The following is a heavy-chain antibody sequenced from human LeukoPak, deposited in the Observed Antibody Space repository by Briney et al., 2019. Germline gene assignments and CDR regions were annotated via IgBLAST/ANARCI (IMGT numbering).Heavy chain of an antibody. CDR3: ARDAFDLPDY. CDR2: INQDGSEK. CDR1: GFTFSNYW. Sequence: GGSLRLSCAASGFTFSNYWMTWVRQAPGKGLEWVANINQDGSEKYYVDSVKGRFTISRDNAKNSLYLQMNSLRAEDTAVYYCARDAFDLPDYWGQGTLVTVSS. J-gene: IGHJ4*02. V-gene: IGHV3-7*04. D-gene: IGHD3-3*02.